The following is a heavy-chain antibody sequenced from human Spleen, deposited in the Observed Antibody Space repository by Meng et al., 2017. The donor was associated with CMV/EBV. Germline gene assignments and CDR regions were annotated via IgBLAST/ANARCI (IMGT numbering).Heavy chain of an antibody. D-gene: IGHD3-3*01. J-gene: IGHJ4*02. CDR1: YW. CDR2: IYPGDATT. CDR3: ATLGRDGYYDFWSGYYRSPFDY. Sequence: YWIGWVRQMPGKGLECVGFIYPGDATTKYSPSFEGQVTISADRASTTAYLKWRSLKASDTGTYYCATLGRDGYYDFWSGYYRSPFDYWGQGTLVTVSS. V-gene: IGHV5-51*01.